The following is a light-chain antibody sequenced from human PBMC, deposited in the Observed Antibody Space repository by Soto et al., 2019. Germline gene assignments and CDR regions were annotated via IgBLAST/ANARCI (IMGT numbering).Light chain of an antibody. Sequence: QSVLTQPPSVSGTPGQRVSISCSGSRSNIGINAVDWYHQLPGTAPKVLIYANNQRPSGVPDRFSGSKSGTSASLAINGLXSDDEAHYYCAAWDDSLNGLVFGGGTKLTVL. J-gene: IGLJ2*01. CDR2: ANN. V-gene: IGLV1-44*01. CDR1: RSNIGINA. CDR3: AAWDDSLNGLV.